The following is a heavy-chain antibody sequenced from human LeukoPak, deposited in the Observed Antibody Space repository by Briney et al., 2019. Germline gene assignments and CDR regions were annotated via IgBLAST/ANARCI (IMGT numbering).Heavy chain of an antibody. CDR3: ARGTRGYYYVPDY. D-gene: IGHD3-22*01. CDR2: IIPIFGTA. V-gene: IGHV1-69*06. Sequence: SVKVSCKASGGTFSSNAISWVRQAPGQGLEWMGGIIPIFGTANYAQKFQGRVTITADKSTSTAYMELSSLRSEDTAVYYCARGTRGYYYVPDYWGQGTLVTVSS. CDR1: GGTFSSNA. J-gene: IGHJ4*02.